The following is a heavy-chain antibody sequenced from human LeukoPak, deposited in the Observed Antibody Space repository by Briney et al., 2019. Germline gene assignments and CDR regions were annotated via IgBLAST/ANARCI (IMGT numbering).Heavy chain of an antibody. CDR2: ISAYNGNT. CDR1: GYTFTSYG. CDR3: HILTGYYKDY. D-gene: IGHD3-9*01. V-gene: IGHV1-18*01. J-gene: IGHJ4*02. Sequence: APVKVSCKASGYTFTSYGISWVRQAPGQGLEWMGWISAYNGNTNYAQKLQGRVTMTADTSTSTAYMELRSLRSDDTAVYYCHILTGYYKDYWGQGTLVTVSS.